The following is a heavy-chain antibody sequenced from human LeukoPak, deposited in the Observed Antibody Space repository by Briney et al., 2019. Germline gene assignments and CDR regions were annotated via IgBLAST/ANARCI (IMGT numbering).Heavy chain of an antibody. CDR2: ISGSGGST. V-gene: IGHV3-23*01. Sequence: GGPLRLSCAASGFTFSSYAMVWVRQAPGKGLEWVSSISGSGGSTYYADSVKGRFTISRDNSKNTLYLQMNSLRAEDTAVYYCASRFLEWLPFDYWGQGTLVTVSS. CDR3: ASRFLEWLPFDY. J-gene: IGHJ4*02. D-gene: IGHD3-3*01. CDR1: GFTFSSYA.